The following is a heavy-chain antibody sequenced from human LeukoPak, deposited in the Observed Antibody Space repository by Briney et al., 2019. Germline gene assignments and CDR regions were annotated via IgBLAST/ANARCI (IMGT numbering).Heavy chain of an antibody. V-gene: IGHV4-34*01. D-gene: IGHD1-26*01. CDR1: GGSFSGNY. Sequence: SETLSLTCAVYGGSFSGNYWSWIRQPPGKGLEWIGEINHSGSTNYNPSLKSRVTISVDTSKNQFSLKLSSVTAADTAVYYCARIFPIVGAIGSVDYWGQGTLVTVSS. J-gene: IGHJ4*02. CDR3: ARIFPIVGAIGSVDY. CDR2: INHSGST.